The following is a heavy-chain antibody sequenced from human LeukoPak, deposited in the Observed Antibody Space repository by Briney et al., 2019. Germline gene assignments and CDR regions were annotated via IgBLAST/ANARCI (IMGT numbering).Heavy chain of an antibody. CDR1: GGSISSSRYY. Sequence: SETLSLTCTVSGGSISSSRYYWGWIRQPPGKGLECIGSIYYSGSTYYNPSLKSRVTMSVDPSKNQFSLKLTSVTVADTATYYCVRQGTNSGYYLLDYWGQGHLVIVSS. D-gene: IGHD3-22*01. CDR3: VRQGTNSGYYLLDY. CDR2: IYYSGST. V-gene: IGHV4-39*01. J-gene: IGHJ4*02.